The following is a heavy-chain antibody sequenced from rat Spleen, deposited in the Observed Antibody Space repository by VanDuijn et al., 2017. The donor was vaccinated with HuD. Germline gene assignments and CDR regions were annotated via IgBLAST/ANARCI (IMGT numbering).Heavy chain of an antibody. CDR1: GFNFNDYW. CDR2: ISYDGGST. D-gene: IGHD2-1*01. J-gene: IGHJ2*01. CDR3: TTLIPTLDY. Sequence: EVKLVESGGGLVQPGRSLKLSCAASGFNFNDYWMGWVRQAPTKGLEWVASISYDGGSTYYRDSVKGRFTISRDNAKSSLYLQMDSLRSEDTATYYCTTLIPTLDYWGQGVMVTVSS. V-gene: IGHV5-20*01.